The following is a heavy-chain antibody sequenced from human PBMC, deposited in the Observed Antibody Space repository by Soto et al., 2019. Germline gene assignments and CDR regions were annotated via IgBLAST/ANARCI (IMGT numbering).Heavy chain of an antibody. CDR3: ARQYPSSSRHFDH. Sequence: EVELVESGGGLVKPGGSLTLSCAASGFTFRTYNMIWVRQAPGQGLEWVSSISAGSSNIYYAPSVKGRFTISRDNAKNSLYRQINSLRAEDTAVYYCARQYPSSSRHFDHWGQGTLVTVSS. D-gene: IGHD6-6*01. CDR1: GFTFRTYN. V-gene: IGHV3-21*01. J-gene: IGHJ4*02. CDR2: ISAGSSNI.